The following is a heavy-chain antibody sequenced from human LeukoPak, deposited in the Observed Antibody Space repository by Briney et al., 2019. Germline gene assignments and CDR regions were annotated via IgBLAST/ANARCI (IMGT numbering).Heavy chain of an antibody. CDR1: GGSISSGGYY. Sequence: SETLSLTCTVSGGSISSGGYYWSWIRQPPGKGLEWIGYIYHSGNTYYNPSLKSRVTISVDRSKNQFSLKLSSVTAADTAVYYCASEHKSTTIFGVVNDAFDIWGQGTMVTVSS. CDR3: ASEHKSTTIFGVVNDAFDI. D-gene: IGHD3-3*01. V-gene: IGHV4-30-2*01. J-gene: IGHJ3*02. CDR2: IYHSGNT.